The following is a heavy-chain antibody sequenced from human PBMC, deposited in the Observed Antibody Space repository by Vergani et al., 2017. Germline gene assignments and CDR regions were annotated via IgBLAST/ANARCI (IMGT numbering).Heavy chain of an antibody. D-gene: IGHD2-2*01. CDR3: ARRYGYQLPYYYMDV. J-gene: IGHJ6*03. CDR1: GFTFDDYA. V-gene: IGHV3-9*01. Sequence: EVQLVESGGGLVQPGRSLRLSCAASGFTFDDYAMHWVRQAPGKGLEWVSGISWNSGNTGYAQKFQGRVTMTRNTSISTAYMELSSLRSEDTAVYYCARRYGYQLPYYYMDVWGKGTTVTVSS. CDR2: ISWNSGNT.